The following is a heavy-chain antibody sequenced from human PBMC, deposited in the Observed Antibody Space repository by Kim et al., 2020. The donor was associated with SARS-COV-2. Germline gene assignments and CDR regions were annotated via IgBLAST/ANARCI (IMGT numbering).Heavy chain of an antibody. V-gene: IGHV3-15*01. Sequence: PVKGRFTISRDDSKNTLYLQMNSLKTEDTAVYYCTTLSIFPHNVDTARDYWGQGTLVTVSS. CDR3: TTLSIFPHNVDTARDY. D-gene: IGHD5-18*01. J-gene: IGHJ4*02.